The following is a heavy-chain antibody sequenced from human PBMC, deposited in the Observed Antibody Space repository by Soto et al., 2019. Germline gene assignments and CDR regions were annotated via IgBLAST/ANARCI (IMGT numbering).Heavy chain of an antibody. CDR1: GGSISSSSW. D-gene: IGHD6-13*01. Sequence: PSETLSLTCAVSGGSISSSSWWSWVRQPPGKGLEWIGEIYHTGNTNYNPSLESRVTISVDKSKNQFSLNLNSVTAADTAVYYCARASRADAGNRRYYFDYWGQGTLVTVSS. CDR2: IYHTGNT. CDR3: ARASRADAGNRRYYFDY. V-gene: IGHV4-4*02. J-gene: IGHJ4*02.